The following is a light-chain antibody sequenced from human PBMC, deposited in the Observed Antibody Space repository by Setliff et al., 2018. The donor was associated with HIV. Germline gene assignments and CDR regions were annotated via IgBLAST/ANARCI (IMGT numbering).Light chain of an antibody. J-gene: IGLJ2*01. V-gene: IGLV2-23*02. CDR3: CSYAGSSTGV. CDR1: SSDVGSYNR. Sequence: QSVLTQPASVSGSPGQSITISCTGTSSDVGSYNRVSWYQHHPGKAPKLMIYEVNKRPSGVSNRFSGSKSGNTASLRISGLQADDEADYYCCSYAGSSTGVFGGGTKVTVL. CDR2: EVN.